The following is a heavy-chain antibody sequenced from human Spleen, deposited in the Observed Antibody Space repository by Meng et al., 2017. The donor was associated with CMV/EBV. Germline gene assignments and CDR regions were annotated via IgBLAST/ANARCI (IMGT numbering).Heavy chain of an antibody. CDR3: ARVQGVSIFGVVIPFYFDY. CDR2: IFYSGST. D-gene: IGHD3-3*01. CDR1: GGSFSNYY. J-gene: IGHJ4*02. V-gene: IGHV4-59*01. Sequence: SETLSLTCTVSGGSFSNYYWSWIRRPPGKGLEWIGYIFYSGSTNYNPSLKSRVTISLDTSKNQDSLRLSSVTAADTAMYYCARVQGVSIFGVVIPFYFDYWGQGTLVTVSS.